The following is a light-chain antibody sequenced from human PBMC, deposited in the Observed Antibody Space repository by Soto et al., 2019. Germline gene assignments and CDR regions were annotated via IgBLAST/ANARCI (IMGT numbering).Light chain of an antibody. CDR3: QQYNDGPRT. V-gene: IGKV3-15*01. J-gene: IGKJ1*01. CDR1: QSNNSN. CDR2: WAS. Sequence: EIGMTQSPATLSVSPGVRASLSCMYSQSNNSNLAWYQQKPGQPPQLLIYWASTRATGVPARFSGSGSGTEFTLTISSLEAEDVAVYCCQQYNDGPRTFGQGTKVDIK.